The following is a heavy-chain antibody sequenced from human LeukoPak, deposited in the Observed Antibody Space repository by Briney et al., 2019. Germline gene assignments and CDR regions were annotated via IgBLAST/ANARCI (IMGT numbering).Heavy chain of an antibody. CDR2: ISSRGSDI. D-gene: IGHD6-6*01. CDR1: GFPFSIYS. J-gene: IGHJ6*03. V-gene: IGHV3-21*01. CDR3: ARGSSYSSSSPYYYYMDV. Sequence: SGESLRLSCAPSGFPFSIYSIIRVRQAPGKGLEWVSSISSRGSDIFYADSLKGRFTVSRDNAKNSLYLKMNSLRAEDTAVYYCARGSSYSSSSPYYYYMDVWGKGTTVTVSS.